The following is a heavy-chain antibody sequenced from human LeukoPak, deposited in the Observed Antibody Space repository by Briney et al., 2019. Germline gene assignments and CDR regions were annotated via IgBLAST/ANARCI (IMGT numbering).Heavy chain of an antibody. Sequence: GASVKVSCKASGGTFSSYTISWVRQAPGQGLEWMGRIIPILGIANYAQKFQGRVTTTADKSTSTAYMELSSLRSEDTAVYYCARTPMVSPNRRGAFDIWGQGTMVTVSS. CDR2: IIPILGIA. J-gene: IGHJ3*02. V-gene: IGHV1-69*02. CDR3: ARTPMVSPNRRGAFDI. D-gene: IGHD5-18*01. CDR1: GGTFSSYT.